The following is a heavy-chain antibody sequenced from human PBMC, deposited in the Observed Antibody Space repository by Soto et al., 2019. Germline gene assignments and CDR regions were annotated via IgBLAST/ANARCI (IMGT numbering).Heavy chain of an antibody. D-gene: IGHD5-12*01. Sequence: QVQLVQSGAEVKKPGSSVKVSCKASGGTFSSYTISWVRQAPGQGLEWMGRIIPILGIANYAQKFQGRVTITADKSTSTAYMELSSLRSEDTAVYYCASPMDSGYEYYYYGMDVWGQGTTVTVSS. J-gene: IGHJ6*02. CDR1: GGTFSSYT. CDR3: ASPMDSGYEYYYYGMDV. V-gene: IGHV1-69*02. CDR2: IIPILGIA.